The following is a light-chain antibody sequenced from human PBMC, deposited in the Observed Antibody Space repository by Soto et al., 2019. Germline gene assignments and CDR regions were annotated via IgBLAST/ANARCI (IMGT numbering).Light chain of an antibody. CDR1: QDIRSD. V-gene: IGKV1-17*01. CDR2: AAS. Sequence: DIQMTQSPSSLSASVGDRVTITCRASQDIRSDLGWFQQKPVKAPKRLIYAASTLQSGVPSRFSGSRSGTEFTLTISSLQPEDFATYYCLQHNGYPFTFGPGTKVDIK. CDR3: LQHNGYPFT. J-gene: IGKJ3*01.